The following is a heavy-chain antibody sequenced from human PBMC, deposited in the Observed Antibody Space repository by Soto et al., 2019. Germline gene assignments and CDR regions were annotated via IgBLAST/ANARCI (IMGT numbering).Heavy chain of an antibody. CDR2: IHYSGST. J-gene: IGHJ4*01. Sequence: SETLSLTCTVSGGSISNGGYYWNWVRQHQGKGLEWIGYIHYSGSTWYNPSLESRVTTSVDTSKDQFSLKLRSVTAADTAVYYCARVRGSGSYAAYYFDSWGQGTLVTVSS. D-gene: IGHD3-10*01. V-gene: IGHV4-31*03. CDR1: GGSISNGGYY. CDR3: ARVRGSGSYAAYYFDS.